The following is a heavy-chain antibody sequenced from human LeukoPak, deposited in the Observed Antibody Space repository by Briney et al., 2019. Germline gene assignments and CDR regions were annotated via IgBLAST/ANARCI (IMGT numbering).Heavy chain of an antibody. J-gene: IGHJ6*03. CDR2: IYHSGST. D-gene: IGHD3-10*01. CDR3: ARVMGAYGSGSYYYMDV. Sequence: SETLSLTCTVSGGSISSGGYYWSWIRQPPGKGLEWIGYIYHSGSTYYNPSLESRVTISVDRSKNQFSLKLSSVTAADTAVYYCARVMGAYGSGSYYYMDVWGKGTTVTVSS. CDR1: GGSISSGGYY. V-gene: IGHV4-30-2*01.